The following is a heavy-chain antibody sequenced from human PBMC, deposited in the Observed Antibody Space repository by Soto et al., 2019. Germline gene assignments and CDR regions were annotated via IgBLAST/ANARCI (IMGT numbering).Heavy chain of an antibody. Sequence: QVQLVQSGAEVMQPGASVKVSCKASGYTFTSYYIQWVRQAPGQGLEWMGIINPSGGSTNYAQKFQGRXTXTXXTSTSTVYMELSSLRSEDTAISYCSRGYPPRDQLGNLPGAFWGQGTLVTVSS. V-gene: IGHV1-46*03. J-gene: IGHJ4*02. CDR3: SRGYPPRDQLGNLPGAF. CDR2: INPSGGST. CDR1: GYTFTSYY. D-gene: IGHD1-1*01.